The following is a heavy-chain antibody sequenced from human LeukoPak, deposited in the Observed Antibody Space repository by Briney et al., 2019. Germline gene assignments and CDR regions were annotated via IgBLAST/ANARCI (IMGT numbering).Heavy chain of an antibody. Sequence: SETLSHTCAVYGGSFSGYYWGWIRQPPGKGLEWIGSIYYSGSTYYNPSLKSRVTISVDTSKNQFSLKLSSVTAADTAVYYCAFGYYYDSSGYYFDYWGQGTLVTVSS. D-gene: IGHD3-22*01. V-gene: IGHV4-39*01. J-gene: IGHJ4*02. CDR2: IYYSGST. CDR3: AFGYYYDSSGYYFDY. CDR1: GGSFSGYY.